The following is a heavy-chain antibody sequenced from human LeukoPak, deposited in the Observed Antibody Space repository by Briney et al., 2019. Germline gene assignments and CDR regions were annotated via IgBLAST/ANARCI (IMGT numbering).Heavy chain of an antibody. D-gene: IGHD5-18*01. CDR3: AGERGYTYGPDAFDI. CDR2: IRYDGSNK. Sequence: SGGSLRLSCAAPGFTFSTYGMHWVRKAPGKGLEWVTFIRYDGSNKYYADSVKGRFTISRDNSKNTLYLQMNSLRAEDTAVYYCAGERGYTYGPDAFDIWGQGTMVTVSS. CDR1: GFTFSTYG. V-gene: IGHV3-30*02. J-gene: IGHJ3*02.